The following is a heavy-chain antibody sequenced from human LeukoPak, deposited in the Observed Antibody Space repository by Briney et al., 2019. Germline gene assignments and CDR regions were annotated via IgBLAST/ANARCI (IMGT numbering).Heavy chain of an antibody. CDR1: GGSISDYY. CDR3: ARDEHWVVQGVPYL. Sequence: PSETLSLTCSVSGGSISDYYWTWIRQAPGQGLEWIGHMYYSGDTNYNPSLKSRVTMSVDTSKNQFSLRLTSVTAADTAIYYCARDEHWVVQGVPYLWGQGTLVTVSS. D-gene: IGHD3-10*01. J-gene: IGHJ4*02. V-gene: IGHV4-59*01. CDR2: MYYSGDT.